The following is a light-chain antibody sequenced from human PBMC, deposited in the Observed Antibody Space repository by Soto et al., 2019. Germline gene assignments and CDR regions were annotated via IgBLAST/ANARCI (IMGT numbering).Light chain of an antibody. Sequence: EIVLTQSPGPLSLSPGERATLSCRASQSVSSSYLAWYQQKPGQAPRLLIYGASRRATGIPDRFSGSGSGTDFTLTISRLEPDDSAVYYCHHYDSSPPYTFGQGTKVDIK. CDR2: GAS. J-gene: IGKJ2*01. CDR3: HHYDSSPPYT. CDR1: QSVSSSY. V-gene: IGKV3-20*01.